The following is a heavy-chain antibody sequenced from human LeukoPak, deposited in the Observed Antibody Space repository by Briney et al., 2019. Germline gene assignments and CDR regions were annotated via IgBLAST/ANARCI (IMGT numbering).Heavy chain of an antibody. CDR2: IRSKTSGGTT. J-gene: IGHJ4*02. CDR1: GFTFGDYA. Sequence: GRSLRLSCTASGFTFGDYAVTWVRQAPGKGLEWVGFIRSKTSGGTTEYAASVKGRFTIPRDDSRNIAYLQMNSLKIEDTAVYFCTGDSPPINWGQGTLVTVSS. V-gene: IGHV3-49*04. CDR3: TGDSPPIN.